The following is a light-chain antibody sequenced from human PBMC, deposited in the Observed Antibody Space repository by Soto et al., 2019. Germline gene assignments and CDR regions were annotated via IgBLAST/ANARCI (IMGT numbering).Light chain of an antibody. V-gene: IGKV1-9*01. J-gene: IGKJ3*01. CDR3: KTLKSYPVFT. CDR2: AAS. Sequence: DIQLTQSPSFLSASVGDRVTITCRASQGISSYLAWYQQKPGKAPKLLLYAASTVQSGVPSRFSGSGSGTEFTLTISILHPEDFTTNYGKTLKSYPVFTFGPRTKVH. CDR1: QGISSY.